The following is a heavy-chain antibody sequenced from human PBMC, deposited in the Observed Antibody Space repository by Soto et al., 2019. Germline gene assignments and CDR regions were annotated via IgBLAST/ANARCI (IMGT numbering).Heavy chain of an antibody. CDR2: IIPIFGTA. V-gene: IGHV1-69*01. CDR1: GGTFSSYA. J-gene: IGHJ6*02. D-gene: IGHD1-1*01. Sequence: QVQLVQSGAEVKKPGSSVKVSCKASGGTFSSYAISWVRQAPGQGLEWMGGIIPIFGTANYAQKFQGRVTITADESTSTAYRELSSLRSEDTAVYYCARDATDDRNYYYYGMDVWGQGTTVTVSS. CDR3: ARDATDDRNYYYYGMDV.